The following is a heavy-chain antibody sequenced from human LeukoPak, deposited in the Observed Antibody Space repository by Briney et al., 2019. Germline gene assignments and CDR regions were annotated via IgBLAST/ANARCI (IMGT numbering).Heavy chain of an antibody. CDR1: GFTFSSYS. CDR3: ARGHSAGDAFDI. D-gene: IGHD3-10*01. V-gene: IGHV3-21*01. CDR2: ISSSSSYI. J-gene: IGHJ3*02. Sequence: GGSLRLSCAASGFTFSSYSMNWVRQAPGKGLEWVSSISSSSSYIYYADSVKGRFTISGDNAKNSLYLQMNSLRADDTAVYYCARGHSAGDAFDIWGQGTMVTVSS.